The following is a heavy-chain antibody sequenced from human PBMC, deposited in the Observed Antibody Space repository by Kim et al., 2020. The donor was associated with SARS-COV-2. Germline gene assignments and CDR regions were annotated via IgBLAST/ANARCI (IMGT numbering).Heavy chain of an antibody. D-gene: IGHD1-26*01. V-gene: IGHV4-4*02. J-gene: IGHJ4*02. CDR3: ARLRTDTGSYFRFDS. Sequence: NASLKGRVSISVDKSNNQFSLNLNSVTAADTAMYYCARLRTDTGSYFRFDSWGQGTLVTVSS.